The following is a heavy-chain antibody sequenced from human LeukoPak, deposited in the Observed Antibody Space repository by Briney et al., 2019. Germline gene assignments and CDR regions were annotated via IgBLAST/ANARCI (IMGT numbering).Heavy chain of an antibody. D-gene: IGHD3-10*01. CDR2: IIPIFGTA. CDR1: GGTFSSYA. CDR3: AREMGWIYYGSGSQGYYFDY. V-gene: IGHV1-69*06. Sequence: SVKVSCKASGGTFSSYAISWVRQAPGQGLEWMGGIIPIFGTANYAQKFQGRVTITADKSTSTAYMELSSLRSEDTAVYYCAREMGWIYYGSGSQGYYFDYWGQGTLVTVSS. J-gene: IGHJ4*02.